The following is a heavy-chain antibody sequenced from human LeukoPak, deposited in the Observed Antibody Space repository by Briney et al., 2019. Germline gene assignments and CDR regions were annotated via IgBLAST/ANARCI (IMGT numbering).Heavy chain of an antibody. V-gene: IGHV4-59*01. Sequence: SETLSLTCTVSGASISSYYWSRIRQPPGKGLEWIGYIYYTGSTTYSPSLRSRVTISIDTSKSQFSLKLNSVTAADTAVYYCARGTEGLGDWGQGTLVTVSA. J-gene: IGHJ4*02. CDR1: GASISSYY. CDR3: ARGTEGLGD. CDR2: IYYTGST. D-gene: IGHD3-16*01.